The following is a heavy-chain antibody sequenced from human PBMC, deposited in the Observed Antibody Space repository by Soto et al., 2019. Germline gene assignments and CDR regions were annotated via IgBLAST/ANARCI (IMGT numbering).Heavy chain of an antibody. Sequence: ASVKVSCKASGYTFTSYAMHWVRQAPGQRLEWMGWINAGNGNTKYSQKFQGRVTITRDTSASTAYMELSSLRSEDTAVYYCARDRGYSSGWYNWFDPWGQGTLVTVSS. V-gene: IGHV1-3*01. D-gene: IGHD6-19*01. CDR1: GYTFTSYA. CDR2: INAGNGNT. CDR3: ARDRGYSSGWYNWFDP. J-gene: IGHJ5*02.